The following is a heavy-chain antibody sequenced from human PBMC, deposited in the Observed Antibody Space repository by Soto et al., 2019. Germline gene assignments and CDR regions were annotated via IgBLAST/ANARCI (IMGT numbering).Heavy chain of an antibody. Sequence: GGSLRLSCAASGFTFSSYCMHLIRQAQGKGLVWVSRINSDGSSTSYADSVKGRFTISRDNAKNTLYLQMNSLRAEDTAVYYCARDPNTVEYYYMDVWGKGTTVTVSS. CDR1: GFTFSSYC. CDR2: INSDGSST. J-gene: IGHJ6*03. V-gene: IGHV3-74*01. CDR3: ARDPNTVEYYYMDV.